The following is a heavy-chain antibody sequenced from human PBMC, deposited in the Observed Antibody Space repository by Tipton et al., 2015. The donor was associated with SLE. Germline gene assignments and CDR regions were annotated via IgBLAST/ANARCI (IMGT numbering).Heavy chain of an antibody. V-gene: IGHV4-61*02. D-gene: IGHD2-2*01. CDR3: ARGQRPGYCSRASCPYYYYYMDV. J-gene: IGHJ6*03. Sequence: TLSLTCTVSGGSISSGSYYWSWIRQPAGKGLEWIGRIYTSGSTNYNPSLKSRVTISVDTSKSQFSLKLNSVTAADTAVYYCARGQRPGYCSRASCPYYYYYMDVWGKGTTVTVSS. CDR1: GGSISSGSYY. CDR2: IYTSGST.